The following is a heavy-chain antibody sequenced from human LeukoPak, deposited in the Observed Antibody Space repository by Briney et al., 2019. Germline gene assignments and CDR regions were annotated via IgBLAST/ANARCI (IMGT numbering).Heavy chain of an antibody. CDR2: ISMNVQTT. Sequence: GGSLRLSCSTSGFTFTSHVMHWVRQAPGKGLQYVSGISMNVQTTYYAGSVKGRFTISRDSSKNTVYLQMNSLTAEDTAVYYCVREGLERRTNFDHWGQGTLVSVSS. CDR3: VREGLERRTNFDH. V-gene: IGHV3-64D*06. D-gene: IGHD1-1*01. CDR1: GFTFTSHV. J-gene: IGHJ4*02.